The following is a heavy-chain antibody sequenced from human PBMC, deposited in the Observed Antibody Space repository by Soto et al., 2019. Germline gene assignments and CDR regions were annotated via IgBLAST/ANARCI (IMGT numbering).Heavy chain of an antibody. J-gene: IGHJ6*02. Sequence: GASVKVSCKASGGTFSSYAISWVRQAPGQGLEWMGGIIPIFGTANYAQKFQGRVTITADESTSTAYMELSSLRSEDTAVYYCARSIAVAGARYYYYYYGMDVWGQGTTVTVSS. CDR1: GGTFSSYA. CDR2: IIPIFGTA. V-gene: IGHV1-69*13. CDR3: ARSIAVAGARYYYYYYGMDV. D-gene: IGHD6-19*01.